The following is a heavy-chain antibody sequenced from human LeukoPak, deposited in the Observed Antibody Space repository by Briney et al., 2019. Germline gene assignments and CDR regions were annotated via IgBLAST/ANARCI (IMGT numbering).Heavy chain of an antibody. Sequence: ASVKVSCKASGYTFTSYDINWVRQATGQGLEWMGWMNPNSGNTGYAQKFQGRVTMTRNTSISTAYMELSSLGSEDTAVYYCARGGYYYDSSGYYRFDYWGQGTLVTVSS. CDR3: ARGGYYYDSSGYYRFDY. V-gene: IGHV1-8*01. CDR1: GYTFTSYD. D-gene: IGHD3-22*01. CDR2: MNPNSGNT. J-gene: IGHJ4*02.